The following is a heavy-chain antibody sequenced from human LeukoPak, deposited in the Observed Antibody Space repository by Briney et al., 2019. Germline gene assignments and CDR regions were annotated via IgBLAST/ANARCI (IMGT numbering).Heavy chain of an antibody. CDR2: INPNSGGT. CDR3: AREPNYDSDRDYFYY. D-gene: IGHD3-22*01. Sequence: ASVNVSCKASGYTFTGYYMHWVRQAPGQGLEWMGWINPNSGGTNYAQKFQGRVTMTSDTSISTAYMELSTLRSADTAVYYCAREPNYDSDRDYFYYWGQGTLVTVSS. J-gene: IGHJ4*02. V-gene: IGHV1-2*02. CDR1: GYTFTGYY.